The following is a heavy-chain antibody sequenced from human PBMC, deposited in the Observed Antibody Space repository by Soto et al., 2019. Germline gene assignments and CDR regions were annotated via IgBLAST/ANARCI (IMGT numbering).Heavy chain of an antibody. D-gene: IGHD2-15*01. CDR1: GGSISSGGYS. CDR2: IYHSGST. J-gene: IGHJ5*02. CDR3: ARGIVVVVAAAWFDP. V-gene: IGHV4-30-2*01. Sequence: TLSLTCAVSGGSISSGGYSWSWIRQPPGKGLEWIGYIYHSGSTYYNPSLKSRVTISVDRSKNQFSLKLSSVTAADTAVYYCARGIVVVVAAAWFDPWGQGTLVTVSS.